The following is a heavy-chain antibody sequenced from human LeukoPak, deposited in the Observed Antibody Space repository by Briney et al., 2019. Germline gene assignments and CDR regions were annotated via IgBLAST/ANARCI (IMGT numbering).Heavy chain of an antibody. CDR2: ISWNSGSI. D-gene: IGHD2-15*01. J-gene: IGHJ3*02. CDR1: GFTFDDYA. CDR3: AKGNVYCSGGSCYFYAFDI. Sequence: PGGSLRLSCAASGFTFDDYAMHWVRQAPGKGLEWVSGISWNSGSIGYADSVKGRFTISRDNAKNFLYLQMNSLRAEDTALYYCAKGNVYCSGGSCYFYAFDIWGQGTMVTVSS. V-gene: IGHV3-9*01.